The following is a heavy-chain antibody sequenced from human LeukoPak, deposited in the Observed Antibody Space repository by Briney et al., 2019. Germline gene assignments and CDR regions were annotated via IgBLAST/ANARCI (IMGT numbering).Heavy chain of an antibody. D-gene: IGHD6-19*01. CDR1: GGSISSYY. CDR3: ARETVAGTFDY. Sequence: SETLSLTCTVSGGSISSYYWSWIRQPPGKGLEWIGYIYYSGSTNYNPSLKSRVAISVDTSKNQFSLKLSSVTAADTAVYYCARETVAGTFDYWGQGTLVTVSS. V-gene: IGHV4-59*12. CDR2: IYYSGST. J-gene: IGHJ4*02.